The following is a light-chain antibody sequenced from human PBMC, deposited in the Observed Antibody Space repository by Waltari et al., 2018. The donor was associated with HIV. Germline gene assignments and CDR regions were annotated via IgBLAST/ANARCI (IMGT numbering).Light chain of an antibody. V-gene: IGLV8-61*01. CDR2: STN. CDR1: SGSGSTRYY. J-gene: IGLJ2*01. Sequence: QTVVTQEPSFQVSPGGTVKLTCSLTSGSGSTRYYPSWYQQTPGQAPRTLIYSTNTRSSGVPDRFSGSILGNKAALTITGAQADDESDYYCVLYMGSGIRVFGGGTKLTVL. CDR3: VLYMGSGIRV.